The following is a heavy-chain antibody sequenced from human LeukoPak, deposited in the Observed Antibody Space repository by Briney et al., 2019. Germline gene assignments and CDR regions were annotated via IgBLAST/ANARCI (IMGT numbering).Heavy chain of an antibody. Sequence: GGSLRLSCAASGFTFSTYWMHWVRQAPGKGLVWVSALHSGGHTFYADSVRGRFSISRDISKNALYLQMNNLGPEDTALYYCVRGLSGVSSWYFDLWGRGTLVSVS. CDR2: LHSGGHT. J-gene: IGHJ2*01. CDR1: GFTFSTYW. V-gene: IGHV3-53*01. D-gene: IGHD7-27*01. CDR3: VRGLSGVSSWYFDL.